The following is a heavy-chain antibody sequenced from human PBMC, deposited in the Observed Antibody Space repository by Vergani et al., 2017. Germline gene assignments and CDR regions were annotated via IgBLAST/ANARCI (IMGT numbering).Heavy chain of an antibody. D-gene: IGHD3-10*01. Sequence: QVQLQESGPGLVKPSETLSLTCTVSGGSISSYYWSWIRQPPGKGLEWIGYIYYSGSINYNPSLKSRVTISVDTSKNQFSLKLSSVTAADTAVYYCARDRGSGSYYTLDAFDIWGQGTMVTVSS. V-gene: IGHV4-59*01. CDR1: GGSISSYY. CDR3: ARDRGSGSYYTLDAFDI. J-gene: IGHJ3*02. CDR2: IYYSGSI.